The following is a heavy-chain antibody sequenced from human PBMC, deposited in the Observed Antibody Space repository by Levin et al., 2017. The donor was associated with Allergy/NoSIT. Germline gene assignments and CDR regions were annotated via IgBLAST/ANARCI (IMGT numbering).Heavy chain of an antibody. CDR2: MKQDGGEK. CDR3: ARVKATVTTFDAFDI. CDR1: GFTFSSYW. V-gene: IGHV3-7*01. Sequence: GGSLRLSCAASGFTFSSYWMSWVRQAPGKGLEWVANMKQDGGEKYYVDSVKGRFTISRDNAKNSLYLQMNSLRAEDTAVYYCARVKATVTTFDAFDIWGQGTMVTVSS. J-gene: IGHJ3*02. D-gene: IGHD4-17*01.